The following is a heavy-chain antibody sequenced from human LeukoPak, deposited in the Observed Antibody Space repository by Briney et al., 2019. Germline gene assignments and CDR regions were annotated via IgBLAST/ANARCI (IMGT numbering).Heavy chain of an antibody. D-gene: IGHD6-19*01. CDR1: GGSISSSSYY. V-gene: IGHV4-39*07. Sequence: PSETLSLTCTVSGGSISSSSYYWGWIRQPPGKGLEWIGSIYYSGSTYYNPSLKSRVTISVDTSKNQFSLKLSSVTAADTAVYYCARVGALSIAVAGCFDYWGQGTLVTVSS. CDR2: IYYSGST. J-gene: IGHJ4*02. CDR3: ARVGALSIAVAGCFDY.